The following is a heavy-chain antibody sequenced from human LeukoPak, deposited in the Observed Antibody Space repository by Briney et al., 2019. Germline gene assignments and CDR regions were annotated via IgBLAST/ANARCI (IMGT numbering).Heavy chain of an antibody. CDR3: AGGGGWLEYYFDY. CDR1: GYTCTVND. Sequence: GASVTLSCKASGYTCTVNDIYWGWQAHGQGLGRMGWMKPINGGTNNAKKFQGRVTTTSDTSITKAYMEMSRLRSDDTTMYSCAGGGGWLEYYFDYWGEGTLVTVSS. D-gene: IGHD3-3*01. J-gene: IGHJ4*02. V-gene: IGHV1-2*02. CDR2: MKPINGGT.